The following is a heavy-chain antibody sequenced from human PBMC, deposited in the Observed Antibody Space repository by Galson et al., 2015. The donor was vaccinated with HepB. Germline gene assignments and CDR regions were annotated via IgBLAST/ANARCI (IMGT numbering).Heavy chain of an antibody. CDR2: IWYDGTYK. CDR3: ARDSGNGGSQD. Sequence: SLRLSCAASGFIFSNYGIQWVRQAPGKGLEWVAHIWYDGTYKHYADSVKGRFTISRDNAKNTQFLQMNSLRAEDTAVYYCARDSGNGGSQDWGQGTLVSVSS. V-gene: IGHV3-33*01. CDR1: GFIFSNYG. J-gene: IGHJ4*02. D-gene: IGHD2-8*01.